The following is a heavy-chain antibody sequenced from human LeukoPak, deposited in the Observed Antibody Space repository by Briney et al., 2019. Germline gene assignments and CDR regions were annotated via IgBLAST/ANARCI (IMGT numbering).Heavy chain of an antibody. V-gene: IGHV1-69*13. CDR1: GGTFSSYA. CDR2: IIPIFGTA. CDR3: ARGTRYCSSTSCYKDYYYYYMDV. J-gene: IGHJ6*03. D-gene: IGHD2-2*02. Sequence: ASVKVSCKASGGTFSSYAISWVRQAPGQGLEWMGGIIPIFGTANYAQKFQGRVTITADESTSTAYMELSSLRSEDTAVYYCARGTRYCSSTSCYKDYYYYYMDVWGKGTTVTVSS.